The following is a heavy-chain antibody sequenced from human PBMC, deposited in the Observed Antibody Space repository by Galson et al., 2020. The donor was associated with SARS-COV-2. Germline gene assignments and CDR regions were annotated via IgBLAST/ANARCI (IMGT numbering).Heavy chain of an antibody. CDR3: ARILGRYSRNMDV. Sequence: SGPTLVKPTETLTLTCTVSGFSLSHTRMGVNWIRQAPGKALEWLAHIFSDDEKSYNTSLNNRLTISKDTSKSQVVLTMTNLDPADTATYYCARILGRYSRNMDVWGQGTTVTVSS. CDR2: IFSDDEK. D-gene: IGHD6-13*01. J-gene: IGHJ6*02. CDR1: GFSLSHTRMG. V-gene: IGHV2-26*01.